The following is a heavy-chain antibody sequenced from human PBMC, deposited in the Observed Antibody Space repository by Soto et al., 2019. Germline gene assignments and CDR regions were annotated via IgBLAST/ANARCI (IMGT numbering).Heavy chain of an antibody. CDR3: AGVEIAVAGPRAFDI. J-gene: IGHJ3*02. D-gene: IGHD6-19*01. CDR1: GYTFTSYY. CDR2: INPSGGST. Sequence: GASVKNSCKASGYTFTSYYMHWVRQAPGQGLEWMGIINPSGGSTSYAQKFQGRVTMTRDTSTSTVYMELSSLRSEDTAVYYCAGVEIAVAGPRAFDIWGQGTMVTVSS. V-gene: IGHV1-46*01.